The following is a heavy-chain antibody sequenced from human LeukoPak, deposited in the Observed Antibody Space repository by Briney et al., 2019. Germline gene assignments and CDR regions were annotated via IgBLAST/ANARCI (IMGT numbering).Heavy chain of an antibody. J-gene: IGHJ5*02. CDR3: ARVMVRGVILAFRRGHWFDP. CDR2: IYYSGST. Sequence: NPSETLSLTCTVSGGSISSYYWGWIRQPPGKGLEWIGYIYYSGSTNYNPSLKSRVTISVDTSKNQFSLKLSSVTAADTAVYYCARVMVRGVILAFRRGHWFDPWGQGTLVTVSS. CDR1: GGSISSYY. V-gene: IGHV4-59*01. D-gene: IGHD3-10*01.